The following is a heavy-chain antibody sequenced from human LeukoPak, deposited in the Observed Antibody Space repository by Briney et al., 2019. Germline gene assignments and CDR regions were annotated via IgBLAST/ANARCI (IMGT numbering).Heavy chain of an antibody. V-gene: IGHV3-23*01. D-gene: IGHD1-26*01. CDR1: GFTFSSYA. CDR2: ISGSGGST. J-gene: IGHJ4*02. CDR3: ARASGSYYVD. Sequence: GGSLRLSCAASGFTFSSYAMSWVRQAPGKGLEWVSAISGSGGSTYYADSVKGRFTIPRDNAKNSLYLQMNSLRAEDTAVYYCARASGSYYVDWGQGTLVTVSS.